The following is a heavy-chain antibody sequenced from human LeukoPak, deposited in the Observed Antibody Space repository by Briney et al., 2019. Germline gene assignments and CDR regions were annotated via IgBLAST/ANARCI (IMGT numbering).Heavy chain of an antibody. D-gene: IGHD3-10*01. CDR3: ARRLLWFGEKGHANWFDP. Sequence: SETLSLTCAVYGGSFSGYYWSWIRQPPGKGLEWIGEINHSGSTNYNPSLKSRVTISVDTSKNQFSLKLSSVTAADTAVYYCARRLLWFGEKGHANWFDPWGQGTLVTVSS. CDR1: GGSFSGYY. J-gene: IGHJ5*02. CDR2: INHSGST. V-gene: IGHV4-34*01.